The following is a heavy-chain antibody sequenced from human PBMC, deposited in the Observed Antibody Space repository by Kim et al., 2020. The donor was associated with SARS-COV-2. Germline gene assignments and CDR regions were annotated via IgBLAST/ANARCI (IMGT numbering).Heavy chain of an antibody. D-gene: IGHD3-22*01. V-gene: IGHV4-34*01. CDR3: ARALPDDINEYYYDSSGYYSSAFDI. Sequence: SETLSLTCVVYGGSFSGYYWSWIRQPPGKGLEWIGEINHSGSTNYNPSLKSRVTISVDTSKNQFSLKLSSVTAADTAVYYCARALPDDINEYYYDSSGYYSSAFDIWGQGTMVTVSS. CDR2: INHSGST. J-gene: IGHJ3*02. CDR1: GGSFSGYY.